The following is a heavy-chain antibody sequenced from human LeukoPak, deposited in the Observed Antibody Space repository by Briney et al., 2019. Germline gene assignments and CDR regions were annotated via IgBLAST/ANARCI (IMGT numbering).Heavy chain of an antibody. J-gene: IGHJ3*02. V-gene: IGHV3-20*04. CDR2: INWNGGST. CDR3: ARVSEHLGPDAFDI. D-gene: IGHD1/OR15-1a*01. CDR1: GFTFDDYG. Sequence: GGSLRLSCAASGFTFDDYGMSWVRQAPGKGLEWVSGINWNGGSTGYADSVKGRFTISRDNAKNSLYLQMNSLRAEDTAVYYCARVSEHLGPDAFDIWGQGTMVTVSS.